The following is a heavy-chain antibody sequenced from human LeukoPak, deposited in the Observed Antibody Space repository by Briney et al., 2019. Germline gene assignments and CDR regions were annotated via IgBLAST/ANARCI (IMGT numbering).Heavy chain of an antibody. CDR1: GYTFTSYD. V-gene: IGHV1-8*01. D-gene: IGHD1-26*01. Sequence: ASVKVSCKASGYTFTSYDINWVRQATGQGLEWMGWMNTNSGNTGYAQKFQGRVTMTRNNSMSTAYLELSSLRSEDTAVYYCAREQGGATTFFDYWGQGTLVTVSS. CDR2: MNTNSGNT. CDR3: AREQGGATTFFDY. J-gene: IGHJ4*02.